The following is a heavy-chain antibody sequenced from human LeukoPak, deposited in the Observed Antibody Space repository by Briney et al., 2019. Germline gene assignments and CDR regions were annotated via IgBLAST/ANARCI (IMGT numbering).Heavy chain of an antibody. CDR2: SNHSGST. D-gene: IGHD3-3*01. V-gene: IGHV4-34*01. CDR3: TRRFARGPGPSEWILRNYYYYMDV. J-gene: IGHJ6*03. CDR1: GGSFSGYY. Sequence: SETLSLTCAVYGGSFSGYYWSWIRQPPGKGLEWIGESNHSGSTNYNPSLKSRVTISVDTSKNQFSLKLSSVTAADTAVYYCTRRFARGPGPSEWILRNYYYYMDVWGKGTTVTVSS.